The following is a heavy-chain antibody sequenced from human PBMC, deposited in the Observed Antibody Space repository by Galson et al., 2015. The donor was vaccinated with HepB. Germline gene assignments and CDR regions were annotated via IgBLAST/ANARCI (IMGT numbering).Heavy chain of an antibody. CDR1: GFTFSSYA. J-gene: IGHJ6*02. CDR2: INYDGSNK. V-gene: IGHV3-30*04. Sequence: SLRLSCAASGFTFSSYAMHWVRQAPGKGLEWVADINYDGSNKYYVDSVKGRFTISRDNSKNTLYLQMNSLRAEDTAVYYCARDYASSWYFNHDYGMDVWGQATTVTVSS. D-gene: IGHD6-13*01. CDR3: ARDYASSWYFNHDYGMDV.